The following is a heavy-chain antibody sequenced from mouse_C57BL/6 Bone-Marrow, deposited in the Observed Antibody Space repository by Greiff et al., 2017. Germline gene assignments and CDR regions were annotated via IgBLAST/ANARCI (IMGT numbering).Heavy chain of an antibody. CDR1: GYTFTSYW. CDR3: ANYVGFAY. CDR2: IDPSDSYT. Sequence: QVHVKQPGAELVMPGASVKLSCKASGYTFTSYWMHWVKQRPGQGLEWIGEIDPSDSYTNYNQKFKGKSTLTVDKSSSTAYMQLSSLTSEDSAVYYCANYVGFAYWGQGTLVTVSA. V-gene: IGHV1-69*01. J-gene: IGHJ3*01. D-gene: IGHD2-4*01.